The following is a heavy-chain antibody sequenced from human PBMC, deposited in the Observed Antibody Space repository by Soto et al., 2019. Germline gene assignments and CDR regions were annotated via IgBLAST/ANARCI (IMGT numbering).Heavy chain of an antibody. CDR3: ARDRAVIGYSSGWFDAFDI. CDR1: GGSISSYY. CDR2: IYYSGST. D-gene: IGHD6-19*01. V-gene: IGHV4-59*01. J-gene: IGHJ3*02. Sequence: SETLSLTCTVSGGSISSYYWSWIRQPPGKGLEWIGYIYYSGSTNYNPSLKSRVTISVDTSKNQFSLKLSSVTAADTAVYYCARDRAVIGYSSGWFDAFDIWGQGTMVTVSS.